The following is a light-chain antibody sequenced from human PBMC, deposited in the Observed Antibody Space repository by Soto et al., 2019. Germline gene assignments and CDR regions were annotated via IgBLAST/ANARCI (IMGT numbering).Light chain of an antibody. CDR2: EVT. V-gene: IGLV2-14*03. CDR1: SRDVGGYDS. Sequence: QSALTQPASVSGSPGQSITISCTGTSRDVGGYDSVSWYQQHPGKAPKLMIYEVTYRPSGVSNRFSGSKSGNMASLTISGPRAEDEADYYCNSYTSTATRIFGGGTKLTVL. CDR3: NSYTSTATRI. J-gene: IGLJ2*01.